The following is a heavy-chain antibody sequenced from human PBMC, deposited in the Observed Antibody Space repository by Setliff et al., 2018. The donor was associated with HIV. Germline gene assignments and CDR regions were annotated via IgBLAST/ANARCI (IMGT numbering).Heavy chain of an antibody. CDR1: GFTFSSYS. D-gene: IGHD3-16*01. V-gene: IGHV3-21*06. CDR2: ISSSSSYT. Sequence: GGSLRLSCAASGFTFSSYSMNWVRQAPGKGLEWVSYISSSSSYTHYADSVKGRFTISRDNGKNSLYLQMNRLRPEDTAMYYCVRESSLAFTDAFDLWGQGTVVTVSS. CDR3: VRESSLAFTDAFDL. J-gene: IGHJ3*01.